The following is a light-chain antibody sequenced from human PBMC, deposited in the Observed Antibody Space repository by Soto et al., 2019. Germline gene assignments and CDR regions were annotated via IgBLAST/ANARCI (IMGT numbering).Light chain of an antibody. CDR3: QHHNDWPLP. Sequence: EIVMTQSPGPLSASPGERATLSCCASQSVSSNLAWYQQKPGQAPMLLIYDASTRATGIPARFSGSGSGTEFTLIISSLQSEDVASYYCQHHNDWPLPFGQGTKLEIK. CDR1: QSVSSN. CDR2: DAS. V-gene: IGKV3-15*01. J-gene: IGKJ2*01.